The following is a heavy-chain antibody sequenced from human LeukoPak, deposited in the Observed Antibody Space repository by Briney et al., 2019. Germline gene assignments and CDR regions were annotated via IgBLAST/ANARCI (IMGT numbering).Heavy chain of an antibody. J-gene: IGHJ3*02. V-gene: IGHV4-38-2*01. CDR1: GYSISSGYY. D-gene: IGHD4-17*01. Sequence: SETLSLTCAVSGYSISSGYYWGWIRQPPGKGLEWIGSIYHSGSTYYNPSLKSRVTISVDTSKNRFSLKLSSVTAADTAVYYCARSTTVTLGAFDIWGQGTMVTVSS. CDR2: IYHSGST. CDR3: ARSTTVTLGAFDI.